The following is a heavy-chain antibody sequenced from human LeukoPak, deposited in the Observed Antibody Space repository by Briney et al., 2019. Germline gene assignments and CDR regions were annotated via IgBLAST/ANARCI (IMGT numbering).Heavy chain of an antibody. D-gene: IGHD3-10*01. Sequence: PGGSLRLSCAASGFTFSSYWMSWVRQAPGKGLEWVANIKQDGSEKYYVDSVRGRFSISRDSAKNSLYLQVNSLRAEDTAVYYCARDRVPGYYGSGSYVYWGQGTLVTVSS. CDR3: ARDRVPGYYGSGSYVY. J-gene: IGHJ4*02. CDR2: IKQDGSEK. CDR1: GFTFSSYW. V-gene: IGHV3-7*01.